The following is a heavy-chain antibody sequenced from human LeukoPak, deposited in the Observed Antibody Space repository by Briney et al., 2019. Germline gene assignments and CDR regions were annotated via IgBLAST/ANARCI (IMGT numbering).Heavy chain of an antibody. V-gene: IGHV3-23*01. D-gene: IGHD1-26*01. CDR3: PSGSADY. CDR2: ISASGGST. J-gene: IGHJ4*02. Sequence: KGLEWVSAISASGGSTYYADSARGRFTISRDNSKNTLYLQMNSLRAEDTAVYYCPSGSADYWGQGTLVTVSS.